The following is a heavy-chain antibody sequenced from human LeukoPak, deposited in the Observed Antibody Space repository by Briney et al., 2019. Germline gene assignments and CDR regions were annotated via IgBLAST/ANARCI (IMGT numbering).Heavy chain of an antibody. Sequence: SETLSLTCAVYGGSFSGYYWSWIRQPPGKGLEWIGEINHSGSTNYNPSLKSRVTISVDTSKNQFSLKLSSVTAADTAVYYCARRYSFSGSDYWGRGTLVTVSS. V-gene: IGHV4-34*01. CDR2: INHSGST. D-gene: IGHD6-19*01. CDR1: GGSFSGYY. J-gene: IGHJ4*02. CDR3: ARRYSFSGSDY.